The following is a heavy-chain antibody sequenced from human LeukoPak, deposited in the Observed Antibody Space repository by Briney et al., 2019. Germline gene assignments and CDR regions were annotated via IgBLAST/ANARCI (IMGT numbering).Heavy chain of an antibody. CDR3: ARVYYDSSGPDAFDI. V-gene: IGHV4-39*07. CDR1: GGSISSSSYY. J-gene: IGHJ3*02. D-gene: IGHD3-22*01. Sequence: NPSETLSLTCTVSGGSISSSSYYWGWIRQPPGKGLEWIGSIYYSGSTYYNPSLESRVTISVDTSKNQFSLKLSSVTAADTAVYYCARVYYDSSGPDAFDIWGQGTVVTVSS. CDR2: IYYSGST.